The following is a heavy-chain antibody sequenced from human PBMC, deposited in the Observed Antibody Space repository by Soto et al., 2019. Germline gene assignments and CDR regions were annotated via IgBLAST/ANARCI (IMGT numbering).Heavy chain of an antibody. CDR1: GYTLTELS. J-gene: IGHJ4*02. V-gene: IGHV1-24*01. Sequence: ASVNVSCKVSGYTLTELSMHWVRQAPGKGLEWMGGFDPEDGETIYAQKFQGRVTMTEDTSTDTAYMELSSLRSEDTAVYYCATKTGYSSGWYWGVFDYRGQGTLVTVSS. CDR3: ATKTGYSSGWYWGVFDY. CDR2: FDPEDGET. D-gene: IGHD6-19*01.